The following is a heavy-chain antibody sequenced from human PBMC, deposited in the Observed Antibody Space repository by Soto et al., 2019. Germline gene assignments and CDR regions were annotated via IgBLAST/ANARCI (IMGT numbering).Heavy chain of an antibody. CDR1: GYTFTGYY. D-gene: IGHD3-10*01. CDR3: ARSNLGGGFGELGGEEFAYYGMDV. V-gene: IGHV1-2*04. CDR2: INPNSGGT. Sequence: ASVKVSCKASGYTFTGYYMHWVRQAPGQGLEWMGWINPNSGGTNYAQKFQGWVTMTRDTSISTAYMELSRLRSDDTAVYYCARSNLGGGFGELGGEEFAYYGMDVWGQGTTVTVSS. J-gene: IGHJ6*02.